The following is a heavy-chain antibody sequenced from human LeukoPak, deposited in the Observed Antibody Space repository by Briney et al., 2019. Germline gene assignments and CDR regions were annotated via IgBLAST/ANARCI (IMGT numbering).Heavy chain of an antibody. Sequence: GGSLRLSCAASGFTFSSYAMSWVRQAPGKGLEWVSAISGSGGSTYYADSVKGRFTISRDNAENSLYLQMNSLRAEDTAVYYCARDGYYYDSSGYYAAFDIWGQGTMVTVSS. D-gene: IGHD3-22*01. V-gene: IGHV3-23*01. J-gene: IGHJ3*02. CDR2: ISGSGGST. CDR3: ARDGYYYDSSGYYAAFDI. CDR1: GFTFSSYA.